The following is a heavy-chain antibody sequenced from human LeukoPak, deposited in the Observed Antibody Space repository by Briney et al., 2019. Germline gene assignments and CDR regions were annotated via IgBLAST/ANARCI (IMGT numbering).Heavy chain of an antibody. CDR1: GFTFSSYS. J-gene: IGHJ4*02. V-gene: IGHV3-21*01. CDR3: AREGSSWYSGGFDY. Sequence: GRSLRLSCAASGFTFSSYSMNWVRQAPGKGLEWVSSISSSSSYIYYADSVKGRFTISRDNAKNSLYLQMNSLRAEDTAVYYCAREGSSWYSGGFDYWGQGTLVTVSS. CDR2: ISSSSSYI. D-gene: IGHD6-13*01.